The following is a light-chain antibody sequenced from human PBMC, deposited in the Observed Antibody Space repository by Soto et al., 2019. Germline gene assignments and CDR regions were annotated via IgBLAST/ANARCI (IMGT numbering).Light chain of an antibody. CDR3: QKYSSYPWT. Sequence: DIQMTQSPSTLSASVGDRVTITCRASQSISSWLAWYQQKPGKAPKLLIYKASSLESGVPSSFRGSGSGTEFSLTISSLQPDDFATYYCQKYSSYPWTFGQGTKVEIK. CDR1: QSISSW. V-gene: IGKV1-5*03. CDR2: KAS. J-gene: IGKJ1*01.